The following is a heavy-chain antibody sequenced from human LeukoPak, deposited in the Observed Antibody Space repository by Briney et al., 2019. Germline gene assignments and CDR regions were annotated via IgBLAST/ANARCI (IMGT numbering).Heavy chain of an antibody. V-gene: IGHV4-39*01. CDR3: ARATYYYGSRGLGY. Sequence: SETLSLTCTVSGGSISSSSYYWGWIRQPPGKGLEWIGSIYYSGSTYYNPSLKSRVTISVDTSKNQFSLKLSSVTAADTAVYYCARATYYYGSRGLGYWGQGTLVTVSS. CDR1: GGSISSSSYY. D-gene: IGHD3-10*01. CDR2: IYYSGST. J-gene: IGHJ4*02.